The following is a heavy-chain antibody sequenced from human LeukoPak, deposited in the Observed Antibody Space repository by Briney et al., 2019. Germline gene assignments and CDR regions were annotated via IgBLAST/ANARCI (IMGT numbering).Heavy chain of an antibody. CDR2: INPNSGGT. CDR3: ARDRATVTTTFDY. Sequence: ASVKVSCKASGYTFTGYYVHWVRQAPGQGLEWMGWINPNSGGTNYAQKFQGRVTMTRDTSISTAYMELSRLRSDDTALYYCARDRATVTTTFDYWGQGTLVTVSS. CDR1: GYTFTGYY. D-gene: IGHD4-17*01. J-gene: IGHJ4*02. V-gene: IGHV1-2*02.